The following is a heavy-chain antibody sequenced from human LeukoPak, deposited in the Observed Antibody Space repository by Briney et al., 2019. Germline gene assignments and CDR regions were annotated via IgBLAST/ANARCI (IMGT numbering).Heavy chain of an antibody. Sequence: SVKVSCKASGGTFGSYAISWVRQAPGQGLEWMGGIIPIFSTANYAQKFQGRVTITADESTSTAYMELSSLRSEDTAVYYCAGRMTTVTTWNYWGQGTLVTVSS. CDR1: GGTFGSYA. CDR3: AGRMTTVTTWNY. CDR2: IIPIFSTA. D-gene: IGHD4-11*01. V-gene: IGHV1-69*13. J-gene: IGHJ4*02.